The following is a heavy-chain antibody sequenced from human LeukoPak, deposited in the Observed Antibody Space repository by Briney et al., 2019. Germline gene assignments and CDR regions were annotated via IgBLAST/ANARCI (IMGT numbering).Heavy chain of an antibody. CDR1: GFTFSSYS. CDR3: ARDHLEGLTYYQYMDV. V-gene: IGHV3-21*01. D-gene: IGHD1-1*01. CDR2: ISSSSYI. Sequence: GGSLRLSCAASGFTFSSYSMNWVRQAPGKGLEWVSSISSSSYIYYADSVKGRFTISRDNAKNSLYLQMNSLRAEDTAVYYCARDHLEGLTYYQYMDVWGTGTTVTVSS. J-gene: IGHJ6*03.